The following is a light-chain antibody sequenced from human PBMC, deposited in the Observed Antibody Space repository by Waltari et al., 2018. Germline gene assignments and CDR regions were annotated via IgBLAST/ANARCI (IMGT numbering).Light chain of an antibody. V-gene: IGLV2-14*03. J-gene: IGLJ1*01. CDR1: SSDVGGYNY. Sequence: QSALTQPASVSGSPGQSITISCTGTSSDVGGYNYVSWYQQHPGKAPKLMIYDVSQRPSAISNRFSGSKSGNTASLTISGLQAEDEADYYCSSYTSSILYVFGTGTKVTVL. CDR3: SSYTSSILYV. CDR2: DVS.